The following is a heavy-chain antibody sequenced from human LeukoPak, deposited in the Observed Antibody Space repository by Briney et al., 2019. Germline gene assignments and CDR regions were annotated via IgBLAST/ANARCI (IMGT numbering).Heavy chain of an antibody. CDR3: ARVPLGGEYYFDY. D-gene: IGHD3-16*01. Sequence: SVKVSCKASGGTFSSYAISWVRQAPGQGLEWMGRIIPIFGTANYAQKFQGRVTITTDESTSTAYMELSSLRSEDTAVYYCARVPLGGEYYFDYWGQGTLVTVSS. CDR2: IIPIFGTA. J-gene: IGHJ4*02. V-gene: IGHV1-69*05. CDR1: GGTFSSYA.